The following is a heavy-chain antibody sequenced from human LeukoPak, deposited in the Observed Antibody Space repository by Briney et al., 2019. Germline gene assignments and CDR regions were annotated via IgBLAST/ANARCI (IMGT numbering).Heavy chain of an antibody. V-gene: IGHV4-59*01. CDR3: ARDHPYYDILTGYYIDAFDI. Sequence: SETLSLTCTVSGGSISSYYWSWIRQPPGKGLEWIGYIYYSGSTNYNPSLKSRVTISVDTSKNQFSLKLSSVTAADTAVYYCARDHPYYDILTGYYIDAFDIWGQGTMVTVSS. D-gene: IGHD3-9*01. CDR2: IYYSGST. CDR1: GGSISSYY. J-gene: IGHJ3*02.